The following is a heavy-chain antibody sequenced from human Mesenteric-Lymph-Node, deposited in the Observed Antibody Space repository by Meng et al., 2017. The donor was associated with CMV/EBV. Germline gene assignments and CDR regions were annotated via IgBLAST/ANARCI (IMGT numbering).Heavy chain of an antibody. J-gene: IGHJ6*02. D-gene: IGHD6-6*01. CDR2: IIPILGIA. CDR1: GYTFTSYD. V-gene: IGHV1-69*04. Sequence: SVKVSCKASGYTFTSYDINWVRQAPGQGLEWMGRIIPILGIANYAQKFQGRVTITADKSTSTAYMELSSLRSEDTAVYYCASSVLIAARPLNYYYYGMDVWGQGTTVTVSS. CDR3: ASSVLIAARPLNYYYYGMDV.